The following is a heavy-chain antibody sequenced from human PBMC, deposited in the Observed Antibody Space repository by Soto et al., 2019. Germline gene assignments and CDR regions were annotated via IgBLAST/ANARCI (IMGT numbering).Heavy chain of an antibody. CDR3: GRSGSYLLDS. CDR1: GFTFSNYN. Sequence: EVQLVESGGGLVQPGGSLRLSCAASGFTFSNYNMNWVRQAPGEGLEWVSYISSSGCTKYYAYSVKVRFTISRDNARNSLYVQMNSLRDEDTAGYDCGRSGSYLLDSWGQGTLVTVSS. V-gene: IGHV3-48*02. CDR2: ISSSGCTK. D-gene: IGHD1-26*01. J-gene: IGHJ4*02.